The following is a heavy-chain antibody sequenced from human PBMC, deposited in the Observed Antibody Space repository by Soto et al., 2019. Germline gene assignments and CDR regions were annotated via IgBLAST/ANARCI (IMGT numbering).Heavy chain of an antibody. Sequence: EVQLLESGGGLVQPGGSLRLSCAASGFTFSSFAMSWVRQAPGKGLEWVSFIDGSGGSTYYADSVKGRFTISRDNSKNTLYLQMNSLRAEDTAIYYCAKRAGDGNFDYWGQGTLVTVSS. J-gene: IGHJ4*02. D-gene: IGHD4-17*01. CDR2: IDGSGGST. CDR3: AKRAGDGNFDY. V-gene: IGHV3-23*01. CDR1: GFTFSSFA.